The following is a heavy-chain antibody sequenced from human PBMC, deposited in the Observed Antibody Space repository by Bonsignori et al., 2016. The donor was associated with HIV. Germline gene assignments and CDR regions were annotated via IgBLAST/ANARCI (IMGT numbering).Heavy chain of an antibody. V-gene: IGHV3-23*04. CDR2: ISTSGGII. CDR1: GFTFSMYG. D-gene: IGHD2-2*01. CDR3: AKXKFYCSGSGCSGPNDN. J-gene: IGHJ4*02. Sequence: EVQLVESGGGLVQPGGTLRLSCEASGFTFSMYGMSWVRQAPGKGLEWVAGISTSGGIIHNADSVRGRFTISRDNSKNRLYLEMHSLRVEDTAVYYCAKXKFYCSGSGCSGPNDNWGQGTLVTVSS.